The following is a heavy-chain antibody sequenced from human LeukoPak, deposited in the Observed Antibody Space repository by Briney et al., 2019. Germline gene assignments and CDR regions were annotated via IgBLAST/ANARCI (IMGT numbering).Heavy chain of an antibody. CDR1: GFTFSSYW. CDR3: ARKLGGFGDYGWYFDL. V-gene: IGHV3-7*01. D-gene: IGHD4-17*01. Sequence: GGYLSLSCAASGFTFSSYWMNWVRQAPGKGLEWVANIKQDGGEKYYVDSVKGRFTISRDNTKNSLYLQIDSLRAEDTAVYYCARKLGGFGDYGWYFDLWGRGTLVTVSS. J-gene: IGHJ2*01. CDR2: IKQDGGEK.